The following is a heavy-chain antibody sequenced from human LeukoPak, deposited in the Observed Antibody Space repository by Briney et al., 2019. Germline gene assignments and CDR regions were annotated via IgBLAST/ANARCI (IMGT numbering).Heavy chain of an antibody. CDR3: ARDRVYYYDSSGYYPDAFDI. CDR1: GFTVSSNY. V-gene: IGHV3-66*01. D-gene: IGHD3-22*01. Sequence: PGGSLRLSCAASGFTVSSNYMSWVRQAPGKGLEWVSVIYSGGSTYYADSVKGRLTISRDNSKNTLYLQMNSLRAEDTAVYYCARDRVYYYDSSGYYPDAFDIWGQGTMVTVSS. J-gene: IGHJ3*02. CDR2: IYSGGST.